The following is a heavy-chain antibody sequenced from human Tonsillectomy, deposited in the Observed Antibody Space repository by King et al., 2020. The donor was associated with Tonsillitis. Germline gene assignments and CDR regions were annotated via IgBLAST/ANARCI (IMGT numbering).Heavy chain of an antibody. CDR1: GYSFTSYW. J-gene: IGHJ3*02. D-gene: IGHD3-10*01. CDR2: IYPGDSNT. V-gene: IGHV5-51*01. Sequence: VQLVESGADVKKPGESLKISCKGSGYSFTSYWIGWVRQMPGKGLEWMGIIYPGDSNTRYSPSFQGQVTISADKSISTAYLQWSSLKASDTAMYYCARHGVWVGESTLGNHAFDIWGQGTMVTVSS. CDR3: ARHGVWVGESTLGNHAFDI.